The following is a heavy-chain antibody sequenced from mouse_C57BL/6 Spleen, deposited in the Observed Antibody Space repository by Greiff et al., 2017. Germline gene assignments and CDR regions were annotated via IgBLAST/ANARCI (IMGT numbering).Heavy chain of an antibody. CDR1: GYTFTSYW. CDR2: INPSSGYT. J-gene: IGHJ4*01. Sequence: QVQLQQSGAELAKPGASVKLSCEASGYTFTSYWMHWVKQRPGQGLEWIGYINPSSGYTKYNQKFKDKATLTADKSSSTAYMQLSSLTYEDSAVYYCARNPYYYGSSYGWHAMDYWGQGTSVTVSS. CDR3: ARNPYYYGSSYGWHAMDY. V-gene: IGHV1-7*01. D-gene: IGHD1-1*01.